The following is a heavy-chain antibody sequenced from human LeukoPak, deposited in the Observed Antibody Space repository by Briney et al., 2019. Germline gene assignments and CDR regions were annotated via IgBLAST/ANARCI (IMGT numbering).Heavy chain of an antibody. CDR1: GGTFSSYA. CDR3: ANKGNWFDP. Sequence: SVPVSCKASGGTFSSYAISWVRQAPGQGLEWMGGIIPISGIASYAQKFQGRVTITADESTSTVYMELSSLRSEDTAVYYCANKGNWFDPWGEGTSVTLSS. V-gene: IGHV1-69*13. CDR2: IIPISGIA. J-gene: IGHJ5*02.